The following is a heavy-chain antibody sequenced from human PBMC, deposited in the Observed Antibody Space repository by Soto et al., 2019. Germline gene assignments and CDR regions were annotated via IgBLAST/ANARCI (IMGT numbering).Heavy chain of an antibody. CDR2: ISGSGGST. V-gene: IGHV3-23*01. J-gene: IGHJ4*02. CDR1: GFTFSSYA. CDR3: AKSGAWDRGVMTYFDY. D-gene: IGHD3-10*01. Sequence: EVQLLESGGGLVQPGGSLRLSCAASGFTFSSYAMSWVRQAPGKGLEWVSAISGSGGSTYYADSVKGRFTISRDNSKNTLYLQMNSLRAEDTAVYYCAKSGAWDRGVMTYFDYWGQGTLVTVSS.